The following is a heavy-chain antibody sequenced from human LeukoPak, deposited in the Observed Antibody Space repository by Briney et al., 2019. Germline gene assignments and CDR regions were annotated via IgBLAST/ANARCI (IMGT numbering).Heavy chain of an antibody. D-gene: IGHD2-2*01. J-gene: IGHJ3*02. CDR3: ASRRQYCSTTSCSATFDI. CDR2: INAGNGNT. V-gene: IGHV1-3*01. CDR1: GYTFTTYA. Sequence: ASVTVSCKASGYTFTTYAMHWVRQAPGQRLEWMGWINAGNGNTKYSQKFQGRVTITRDTSASTAYMELSSLRSEDTAVYYCASRRQYCSTTSCSATFDIWGQGTMVTVSS.